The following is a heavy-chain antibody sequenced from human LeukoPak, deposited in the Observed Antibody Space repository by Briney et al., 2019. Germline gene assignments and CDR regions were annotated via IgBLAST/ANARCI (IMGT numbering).Heavy chain of an antibody. CDR3: VTALLAGVRYSYGYDY. CDR2: ISSNGGST. D-gene: IGHD5-18*01. CDR1: GYTFSSYA. Sequence: GGSLRLSCSASGYTFSSYAMHWVRQAPGKGLEYVSAISSNGGSTYYADSVKGRFTISRDNSKNTLYLQMSSLRAEDTAVYYCVTALLAGVRYSYGYDYWGQGTLVTVSS. V-gene: IGHV3-64D*06. J-gene: IGHJ4*02.